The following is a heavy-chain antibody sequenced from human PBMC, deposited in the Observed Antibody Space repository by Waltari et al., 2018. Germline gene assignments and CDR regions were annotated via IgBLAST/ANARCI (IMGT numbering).Heavy chain of an antibody. D-gene: IGHD2-15*01. CDR2: IIPILGIA. V-gene: IGHV1-69*08. Sequence: QVQLVQSGAEVKKPGSSVKVSCKASGGTFSSYTISWVRQAPGQGLEWMGRIIPILGIANYAQKFQGRVTITADKSTSTAYMELSSLRSEDTAVYYCARDNCSGGSCYPPLFDYWGQGTLVTVSS. CDR3: ARDNCSGGSCYPPLFDY. CDR1: GGTFSSYT. J-gene: IGHJ4*02.